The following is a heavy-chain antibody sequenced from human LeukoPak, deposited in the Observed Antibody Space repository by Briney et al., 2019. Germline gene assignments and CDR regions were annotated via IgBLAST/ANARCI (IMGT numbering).Heavy chain of an antibody. Sequence: GGSLRLSCAASGFTFSSYAMSWVRQAPGKGLEWVSAISGSGGSTYYADSVKGRFTISRDNSKNTLYLQMNSLRAEDTAVYYCAKVINYYDYVWGPLGFDPWGQGNLVTVSS. CDR1: GFTFSSYA. J-gene: IGHJ5*02. D-gene: IGHD3-16*01. V-gene: IGHV3-23*01. CDR2: ISGSGGST. CDR3: AKVINYYDYVWGPLGFDP.